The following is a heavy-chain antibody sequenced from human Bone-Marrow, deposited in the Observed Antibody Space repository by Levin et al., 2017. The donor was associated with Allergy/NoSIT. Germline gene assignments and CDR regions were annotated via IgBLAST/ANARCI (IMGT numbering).Heavy chain of an antibody. CDR3: ARELPRNGDNDDYIWGRYRFRQRFPDF. Sequence: GESLKISCKASGYTFTTHYIHWVRQARGQGLEWMGIIDPNGGRTYYAEKFQGRVTMTSDTSTSTVYMKLSSLRSDDTALYYCARELPRNGDNDDYIWGRYRFRQRFPDFWGQGTLVTVSS. D-gene: IGHD3-16*02. J-gene: IGHJ4*02. CDR2: IDPNGGRT. CDR1: GYTFTTHY. V-gene: IGHV1-46*01.